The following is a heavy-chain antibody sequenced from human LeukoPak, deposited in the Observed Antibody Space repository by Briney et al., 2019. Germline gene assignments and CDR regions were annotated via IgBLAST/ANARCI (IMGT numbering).Heavy chain of an antibody. Sequence: SVKVSCKASGGTFSSYAISWVRQAPGQGLEWIGGIIPIFGTANYAQKFQGRVTITADESTSTAYMELSSLRSEDTAVYYCARGQWGYSYASDYYYYYMDVWGKGTTVTVSS. CDR1: GGTFSSYA. CDR2: IIPIFGTA. V-gene: IGHV1-69*13. CDR3: ARGQWGYSYASDYYYYYMDV. D-gene: IGHD5-18*01. J-gene: IGHJ6*03.